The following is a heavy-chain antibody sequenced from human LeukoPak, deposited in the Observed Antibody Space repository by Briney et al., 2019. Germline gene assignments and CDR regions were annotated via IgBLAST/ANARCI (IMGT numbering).Heavy chain of an antibody. CDR2: IIPIFGTA. D-gene: IGHD3-22*01. CDR3: ARVSDYYDSSGYPYYFDY. CDR1: GGTFSSYA. V-gene: IGHV1-69*13. Sequence: SVKVSCTASGGTFSSYAISWVRQAPGQGLEWMGGIIPIFGTANYAQKFQGRVTITADESTSTAYMELSSLRSEDTAVYYCARVSDYYDSSGYPYYFDYWGQGTLVTVSS. J-gene: IGHJ4*02.